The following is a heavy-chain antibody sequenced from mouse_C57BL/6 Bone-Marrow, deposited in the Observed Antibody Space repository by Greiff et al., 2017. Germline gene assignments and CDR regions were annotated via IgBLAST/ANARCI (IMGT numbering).Heavy chain of an antibody. D-gene: IGHD4-1*01. J-gene: IGHJ2*01. Sequence: QVQLQQSGAELARPGASVKLSCKASGYTFTSYGISWVKQRTGQGLAWIGEIYPRSGIPYYNEQLKGKAPLTADKSSSTAYMELRSLTSEDSAVYFCARDLPANWDGNYWGQGTTLTVSS. CDR1: GYTFTSYG. CDR2: IYPRSGIP. CDR3: ARDLPANWDGNY. V-gene: IGHV1-81*01.